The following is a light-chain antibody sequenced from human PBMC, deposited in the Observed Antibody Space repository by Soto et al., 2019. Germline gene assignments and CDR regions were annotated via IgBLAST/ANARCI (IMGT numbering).Light chain of an antibody. CDR1: QSVSSN. V-gene: IGKV3-20*01. J-gene: IGKJ4*01. Sequence: EIVLTQSPGTLSLSPLEISTLSFRASQSVSSNLAWYQQKPGQAPRLLIYGASTRATGIPARFSGSGSGTEFTLTISRLEPEDFAVYYCQQYGSSPLTFGGGTKVDIK. CDR2: GAS. CDR3: QQYGSSPLT.